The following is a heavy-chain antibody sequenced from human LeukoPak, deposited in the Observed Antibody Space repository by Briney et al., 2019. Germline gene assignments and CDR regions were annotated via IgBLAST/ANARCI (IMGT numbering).Heavy chain of an antibody. CDR1: GFSVSSGYY. CDR2: FYHSGTT. D-gene: IGHD3-10*01. V-gene: IGHV4-38-2*02. J-gene: IGHJ4*02. Sequence: SETLSLTCSVSGFSVSSGYYWDWVRQSPGKGLEWIGSFYHSGTTYYNPSLKSRVTISRDTSKNQFSLKLTSVTAADTAVYYCASFLLWVGDSPNDYWGQGTLVTVSS. CDR3: ASFLLWVGDSPNDY.